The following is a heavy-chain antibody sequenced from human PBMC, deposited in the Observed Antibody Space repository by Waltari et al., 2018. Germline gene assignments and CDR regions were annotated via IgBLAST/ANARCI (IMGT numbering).Heavy chain of an antibody. CDR1: GFTFSSYA. D-gene: IGHD3-22*01. J-gene: IGHJ6*02. V-gene: IGHV3-23*01. CDR3: AKDAPDYYDSSGYYLYGMDV. Sequence: EVQLLESGGGLVQPGGSLRLSCADSGFTFSSYAMSWVRQAPGKGLGWVSAISGSGDSTDYADSVKGRFTISRDNSKKTLYLQMNSLRAEDTAVYYCAKDAPDYYDSSGYYLYGMDVWGQGTTVTVSS. CDR2: ISGSGDST.